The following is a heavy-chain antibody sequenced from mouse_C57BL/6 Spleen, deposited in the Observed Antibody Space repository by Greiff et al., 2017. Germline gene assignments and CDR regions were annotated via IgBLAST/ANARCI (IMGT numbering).Heavy chain of an antibody. CDR1: GYTFTSYW. V-gene: IGHV1-69*01. CDR2: IDPSDSYT. J-gene: IGHJ1*03. D-gene: IGHD1-1*01. CDR3: ARRYYYGSSYGDWYFDV. Sequence: VQLQQPGAELVMPGASVKLSCKASGYTFTSYWMHWVKQRPGQGLEWIGEIDPSDSYTNYNQKFKGKSTLTVDKSSSTAYMQLSSLTSEDSAVYYCARRYYYGSSYGDWYFDVGGTGTTVTVSS.